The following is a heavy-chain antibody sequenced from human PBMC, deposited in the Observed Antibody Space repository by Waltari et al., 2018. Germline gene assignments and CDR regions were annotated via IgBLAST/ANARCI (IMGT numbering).Heavy chain of an antibody. D-gene: IGHD3-9*01. V-gene: IGHV4-61*02. J-gene: IGHJ5*02. CDR1: CGSISSGSYY. Sequence: QVQLQESCPGLVKPSQTLSLTCTVSCGSISSGSYYWSWLRQPAWQGLEWIGRIYTSGSTNYNPSLKSRVTISVDTSKNQFSLKLSSVTAADTAVYYCAREGSSLRYFDWSFQTSNWFDPWGQGTLVTVSS. CDR2: IYTSGST. CDR3: AREGSSLRYFDWSFQTSNWFDP.